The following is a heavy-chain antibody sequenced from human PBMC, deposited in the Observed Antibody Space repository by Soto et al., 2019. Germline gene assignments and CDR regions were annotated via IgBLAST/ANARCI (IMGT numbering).Heavy chain of an antibody. CDR2: IWYDGSNK. CDR3: ARDLYYYGSGSNYYGMDV. Sequence: QVQLVESGGGVVQPGRSLRLSCAASGFTFSSYGMHWVRQAPGKGLEWVAVIWYDGSNKYYADSVKGRFTISRDNSKNTXXLQMNSLRAEDTAVYYCARDLYYYGSGSNYYGMDVWGQGTTVTVSS. V-gene: IGHV3-33*01. J-gene: IGHJ6*02. D-gene: IGHD3-10*01. CDR1: GFTFSSYG.